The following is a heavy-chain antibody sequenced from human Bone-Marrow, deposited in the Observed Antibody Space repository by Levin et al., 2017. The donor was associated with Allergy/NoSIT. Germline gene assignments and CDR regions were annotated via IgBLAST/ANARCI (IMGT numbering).Heavy chain of an antibody. CDR1: GGSISSYY. CDR3: ARDRVIQGDTNYYYGMDV. V-gene: IGHV4-59*01. CDR2: MYYSGNT. D-gene: IGHD3-16*02. Sequence: RSQTLSLTCTVSGGSISSYYWSWIRQPPGKGLEWIGCMYYSGNTKYNPSLKSRVTISLDTSKNQFSLKLSSVTAADTAVYYCARDRVIQGDTNYYYGMDVWGQGTTVTVSS. J-gene: IGHJ6*02.